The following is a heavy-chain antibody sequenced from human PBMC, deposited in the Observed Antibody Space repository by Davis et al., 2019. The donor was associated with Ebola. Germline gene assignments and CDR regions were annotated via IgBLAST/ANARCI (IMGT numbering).Heavy chain of an antibody. CDR3: TKGGFGDSVFRFDF. J-gene: IGHJ4*02. D-gene: IGHD2-21*02. CDR2: TYYRTRWYD. CDR1: GDSVSSNIAA. Sequence: SQTLSLTCAISGDSVSSNIAACNWIRQSPSRGLEWLGRTYYRTRWYDDYAASVRSRIIIDPDTSRNQFSLHLSSLTPEDTAVYYCTKGGFGDSVFRFDFWGPGTVVTVSS. V-gene: IGHV6-1*01.